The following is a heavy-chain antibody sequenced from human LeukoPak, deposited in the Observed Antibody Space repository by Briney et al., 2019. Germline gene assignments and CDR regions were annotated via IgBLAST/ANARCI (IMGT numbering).Heavy chain of an antibody. CDR3: ARVGSRAVYYYYMDV. V-gene: IGHV4-61*02. Sequence: SETLSLTCTVSGGSIGRDGYYWGWIRQSAEKGLEYIGRIFSDTEYTSYNPSLSGRVAISQDLSKNQFSLRLTSVTAADTAVYYCARVGSRAVYYYYMDVWGKGTTVTISS. CDR2: IFSDTEYT. J-gene: IGHJ6*03. D-gene: IGHD5-12*01. CDR1: GGSIGRDGYY.